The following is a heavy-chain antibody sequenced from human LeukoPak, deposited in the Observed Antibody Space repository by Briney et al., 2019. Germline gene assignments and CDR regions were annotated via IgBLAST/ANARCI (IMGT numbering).Heavy chain of an antibody. Sequence: GASVKVSCKASGYTFTSYGISWVRQAPGQGLEWMGWISAYNGNTNYARKLQGRVTMTTDTSTSTAYMELRSLRSDDTAVYYCARDWTQLLWFGELAPFDYWGQGTLVTVSS. J-gene: IGHJ4*02. V-gene: IGHV1-18*01. CDR1: GYTFTSYG. D-gene: IGHD3-10*01. CDR2: ISAYNGNT. CDR3: ARDWTQLLWFGELAPFDY.